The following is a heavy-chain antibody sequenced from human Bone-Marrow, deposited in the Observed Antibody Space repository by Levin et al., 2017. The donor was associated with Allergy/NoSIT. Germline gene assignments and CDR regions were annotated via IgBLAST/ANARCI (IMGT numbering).Heavy chain of an antibody. CDR1: GGTFSSYT. V-gene: IGHV1-69*04. CDR3: ARDAPTTVASYAFDI. Sequence: KISCKASGGTFSSYTISWVRQAPGQGLEWMGRIIPILGIANYAQKFQGRVTITADKSTSTAYMELSSLRSEDTAVYYCARDAPTTVASYAFDIWGQGTMVTVSS. J-gene: IGHJ3*02. D-gene: IGHD4-23*01. CDR2: IIPILGIA.